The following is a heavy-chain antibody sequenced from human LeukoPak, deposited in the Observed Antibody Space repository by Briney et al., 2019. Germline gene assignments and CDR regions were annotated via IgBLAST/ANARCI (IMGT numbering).Heavy chain of an antibody. CDR1: GFSFSDSY. J-gene: IGHJ3*02. D-gene: IGHD2/OR15-2a*01. CDR2: IKSSDTST. CDR3: ARRGNMSSHAFDI. V-gene: IGHV3-11*01. Sequence: GGSLRLSCAASGFSFSDSYMSWIRQAPGQGLEWLSYIKSSDTSTFYADSVKGRFTVSRDNAKNSLYLQMNSLRAEDTAVYYCARRGNMSSHAFDIWGQGTVVAVSS.